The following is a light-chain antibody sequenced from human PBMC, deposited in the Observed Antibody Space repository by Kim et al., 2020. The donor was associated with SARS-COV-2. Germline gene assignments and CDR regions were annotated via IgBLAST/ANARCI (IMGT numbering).Light chain of an antibody. V-gene: IGLV6-57*03. CDR3: QSYNRDNVL. CDR2: EDD. Sequence: GKTVTISCTRSRDGIDDSYVQWYRQRPDGVPSTVIYEDDQKPSWVSDRFSGSIDNSSNSASLPISGMRTEDEADYYCQSYNRDNVLFGGGTQLTVL. CDR1: RDGIDDSY. J-gene: IGLJ2*01.